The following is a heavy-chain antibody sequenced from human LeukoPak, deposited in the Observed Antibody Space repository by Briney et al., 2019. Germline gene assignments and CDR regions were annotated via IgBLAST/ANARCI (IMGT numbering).Heavy chain of an antibody. Sequence: GGSLRLSCAASGFTFSSYAMSWVRQAPGKGLEWVSAISGSGGSTYYADSVKGRFTISRDNSKNTLYLQMNSLRAEDTAVYYCAKRGYDFWSGYSNDAFDIWGQGTMVTVSS. CDR2: ISGSGGST. CDR1: GFTFSSYA. V-gene: IGHV3-23*01. CDR3: AKRGYDFWSGYSNDAFDI. J-gene: IGHJ3*02. D-gene: IGHD3-3*01.